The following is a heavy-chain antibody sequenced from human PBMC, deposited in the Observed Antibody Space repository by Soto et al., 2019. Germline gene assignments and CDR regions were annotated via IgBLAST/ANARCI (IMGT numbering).Heavy chain of an antibody. CDR2: IIPIFGTA. J-gene: IGHJ4*02. Sequence: SVKVSCKASGGTFSSYAISWVRQAPGQGLEWMGGIIPIFGTANYAQKFQGRVTITASISTAYMELSRLRSDDTAVYYCARDRNYYDSSGYYYYWGQGTLVTVSS. D-gene: IGHD3-22*01. CDR3: ARDRNYYDSSGYYYY. CDR1: GGTFSSYA. V-gene: IGHV1-69*13.